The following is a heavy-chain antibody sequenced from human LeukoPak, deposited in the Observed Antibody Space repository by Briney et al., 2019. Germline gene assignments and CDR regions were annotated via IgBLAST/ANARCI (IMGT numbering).Heavy chain of an antibody. CDR2: INSAGSYT. V-gene: IGHV3-74*01. D-gene: IGHD4-17*01. J-gene: IGHJ4*02. CDR1: GFTFSDYW. Sequence: GGSLRLSCAASGFTFSDYWMHWVRQAPGKGLVWVSRINSAGSYTSYADSVKGRFTISRDNAKSTLYLQMNSLRAEDTAVYYCARDRDYGDYPPDYWGQGTLVTVSS. CDR3: ARDRDYGDYPPDY.